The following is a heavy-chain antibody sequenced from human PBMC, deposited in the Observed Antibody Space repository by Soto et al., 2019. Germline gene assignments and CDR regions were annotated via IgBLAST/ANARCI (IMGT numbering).Heavy chain of an antibody. J-gene: IGHJ5*02. CDR3: ARKDKSGYFNWFDP. D-gene: IGHD3-22*01. CDR1: RYRFTSYW. Sequence: VESLNSSCSNSRYRFTSYWIAWVRQMPGKGLEGTGIIFRSDSDTRYGPSFQGQVTISADRSTSTVFLQWASLKASDTAVYFCARKDKSGYFNWFDPWGQGTMFTVSS. CDR2: IFRSDSDT. V-gene: IGHV5-51*01.